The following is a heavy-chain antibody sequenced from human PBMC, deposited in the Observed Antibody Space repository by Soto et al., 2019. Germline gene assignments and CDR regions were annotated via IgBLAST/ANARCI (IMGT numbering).Heavy chain of an antibody. J-gene: IGHJ4*02. CDR3: ARSGELLQTFDS. CDR1: GVSFSDYS. D-gene: IGHD1-26*01. V-gene: IGHV3-21*06. CDR2: ITGNSEYK. Sequence: GGSLRLSCVVSGVSFSDYSMNWVRQAPGKGLEWVSLITGNSEYKYYAGSVKGRFTVSRDNAKNSLYLQMNSLTVEDMAVYYCARSGELLQTFDSWRQGTLVTVSS.